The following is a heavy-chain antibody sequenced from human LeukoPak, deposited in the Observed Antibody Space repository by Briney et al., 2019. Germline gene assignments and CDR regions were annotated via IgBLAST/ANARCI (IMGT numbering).Heavy chain of an antibody. CDR1: GYTFTSYW. D-gene: IGHD3-22*01. V-gene: IGHV5-51*01. CDR3: ARLQGGYYDSSGYYDY. CDR2: IYPGDSDT. J-gene: IGHJ4*02. Sequence: GESLKISCKASGYTFTSYWIGWVRQMPGKGLEWMGIIYPGDSDTRYSPSFQGQVTISADKSISTAYLQWSSLKASDTAMYYCARLQGGYYDSSGYYDYWGQGTLVTVSS.